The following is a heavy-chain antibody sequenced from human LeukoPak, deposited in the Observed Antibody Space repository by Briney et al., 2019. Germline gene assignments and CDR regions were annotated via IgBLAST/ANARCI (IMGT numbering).Heavy chain of an antibody. Sequence: GGSLRLSCAASGFTFDDYAMHWVRQAPGKGLEWVSGISWNSGSIGYADSVKGRFTISRDNAKNSLYLQMNSLRAEDTALYYCAKDPSMVATLWYFDYWGQGTLVTVSS. CDR1: GFTFDDYA. V-gene: IGHV3-9*01. J-gene: IGHJ4*02. CDR3: AKDPSMVATLWYFDY. D-gene: IGHD5-12*01. CDR2: ISWNSGSI.